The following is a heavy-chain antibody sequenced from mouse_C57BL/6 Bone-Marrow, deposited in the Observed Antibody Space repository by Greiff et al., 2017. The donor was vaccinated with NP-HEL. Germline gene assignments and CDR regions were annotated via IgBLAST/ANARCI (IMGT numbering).Heavy chain of an antibody. V-gene: IGHV1-72*01. CDR3: ARTVVATDYYAMDY. CDR1: GYTFTSYW. CDR2: IDPNSGGT. D-gene: IGHD1-1*01. Sequence: QVQLQQPGAELVKPGASVKLSCKASGYTFTSYWMHWVQQRPGRGLEWIGRIDPNSGGTKYNEKFKSKATLTVDKPSSTAYMQLSSLTSEDSAVYYCARTVVATDYYAMDYWGQGTSVTVSS. J-gene: IGHJ4*01.